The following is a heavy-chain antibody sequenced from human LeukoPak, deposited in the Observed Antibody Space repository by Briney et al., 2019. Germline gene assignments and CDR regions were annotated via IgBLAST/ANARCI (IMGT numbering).Heavy chain of an antibody. V-gene: IGHV4-38-2*02. CDR3: ARDRVTMVRGVSYYYGMDV. CDR1: GYSISSGYY. J-gene: IGHJ6*04. Sequence: SETLSLTCAVSGYSISSGYYWGWIRQPPGKGLEWIGSIYHSGSTYYNPSLKSRVTISVDTSKNQFSLKLSSVTAADTAVYYCARDRVTMVRGVSYYYGMDVWGKGTTVTVSS. CDR2: IYHSGST. D-gene: IGHD3-10*01.